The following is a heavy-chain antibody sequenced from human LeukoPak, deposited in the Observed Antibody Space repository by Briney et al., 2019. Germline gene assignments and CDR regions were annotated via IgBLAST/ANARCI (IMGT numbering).Heavy chain of an antibody. D-gene: IGHD3-10*01. CDR3: VRGRNYYYYMDV. CDR2: IYYSGST. J-gene: IGHJ6*03. CDR1: GGSISSSSYY. Sequence: PSETLSLTCTVSGGSISSSSYYWGWIRQPPGKGLEWIGSIYYSGSTYYNPSLKSRVTISVDTSKNQFSLKLSSVTAADTAVYYCVRGRNYYYYMDVWGKGTTVTISS. V-gene: IGHV4-39*01.